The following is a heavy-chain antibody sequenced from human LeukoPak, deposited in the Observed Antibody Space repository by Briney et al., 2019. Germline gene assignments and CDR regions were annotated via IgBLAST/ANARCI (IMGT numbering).Heavy chain of an antibody. CDR3: ARGRGGYIWGSYRYLFDY. CDR1: GGSFSGYY. Sequence: ASETLSLTCAVYGGSFSGYYWSWIRQPPGKGLGWIGEINHSGSTNYNPSLKSRVTISVDTSKNQFSLKLSSVTAADTAVYYCARGRGGYIWGSYRYLFDYWGQGTLVTVSS. D-gene: IGHD3-16*02. CDR2: INHSGST. J-gene: IGHJ4*02. V-gene: IGHV4-34*01.